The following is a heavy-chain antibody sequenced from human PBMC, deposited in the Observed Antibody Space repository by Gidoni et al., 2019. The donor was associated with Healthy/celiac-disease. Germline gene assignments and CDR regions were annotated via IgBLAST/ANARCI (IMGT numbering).Heavy chain of an antibody. CDR2: TRNKANSYTT. J-gene: IGHJ6*02. V-gene: IGHV3-72*01. Sequence: EVQLVESGGGLVQPGGSLRLSCAASGFTFSDHYMDWVRQAPGKGLEWVGRTRNKANSYTTEYAASVKDRFTISRDDSKNSLYLQMNSLKTEDTAVYYCARENDYYGSGGYYYYGMDVWGQGTTVTVSS. CDR3: ARENDYYGSGGYYYYGMDV. D-gene: IGHD3-10*01. CDR1: GFTFSDHY.